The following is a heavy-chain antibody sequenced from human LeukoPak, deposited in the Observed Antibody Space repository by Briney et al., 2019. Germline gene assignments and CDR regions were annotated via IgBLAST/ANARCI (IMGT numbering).Heavy chain of an antibody. V-gene: IGHV4-59*12. Sequence: SETLSLTCTVSGGSISSYYWSWIRQPPGKGLEWIGYIYYSGSTNYNPSLKSRVTISVDTSKNQFSLKLSSVTAADTAVYYCARGSDRGYRKTFDYWGQGTLVTVSS. CDR1: GGSISSYY. J-gene: IGHJ4*02. CDR2: IYYSGST. D-gene: IGHD5-18*01. CDR3: ARGSDRGYRKTFDY.